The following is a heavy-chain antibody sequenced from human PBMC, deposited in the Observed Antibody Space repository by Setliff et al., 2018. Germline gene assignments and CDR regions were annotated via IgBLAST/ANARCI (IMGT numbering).Heavy chain of an antibody. V-gene: IGHV4-61*09. J-gene: IGHJ4*02. Sequence: SETLSLTCTVSDDSISSRHYYWSWIRQPAGKGLEWLGQIYTSWSTNYNPSLKGRATLSIDASKKQFSLKLTSVTAADTAVYYCARQAGRLGSPFDYWGQGALVTVSS. CDR1: DDSISSRHYY. D-gene: IGHD7-27*01. CDR3: ARQAGRLGSPFDY. CDR2: IYTSWST.